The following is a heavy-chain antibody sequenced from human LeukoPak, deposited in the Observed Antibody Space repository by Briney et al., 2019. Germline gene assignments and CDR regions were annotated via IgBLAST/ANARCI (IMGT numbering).Heavy chain of an antibody. V-gene: IGHV3-7*01. D-gene: IGHD3-10*01. Sequence: GGSLRLSCAASGFTFSSYWMSWVRQAPGKGLEWVANIKQDGSEKYYVDSVKGRFTISRDNAKNSLYLQMNSLRAEDTAVYYCARADYYGSGSFDYWGQGTLVTVSP. J-gene: IGHJ4*02. CDR3: ARADYYGSGSFDY. CDR2: IKQDGSEK. CDR1: GFTFSSYW.